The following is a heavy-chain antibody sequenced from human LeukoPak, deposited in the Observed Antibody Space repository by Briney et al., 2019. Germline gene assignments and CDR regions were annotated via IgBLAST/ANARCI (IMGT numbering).Heavy chain of an antibody. D-gene: IGHD3-22*01. V-gene: IGHV1-69*05. CDR3: ARDIWARTYYYDSSGDY. CDR2: IIPIFGTA. CDR1: GGTFSSYA. J-gene: IGHJ4*02. Sequence: ASVKVSCKASGGTFSSYAISWVRQAPGQGREWMGGIIPIFGTANYAQKFQGRVTITTDESTSTAYMELSSLRSEDTAVYYCARDIWARTYYYDSSGDYWGQGTLVTVSS.